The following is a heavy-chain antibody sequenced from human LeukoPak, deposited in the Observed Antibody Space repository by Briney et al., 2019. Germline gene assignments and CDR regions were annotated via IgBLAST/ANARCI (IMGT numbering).Heavy chain of an antibody. CDR1: GGSISSSSDL. CDR3: AREREWRGIAVA. CDR2: IYYSGST. J-gene: IGHJ5*02. D-gene: IGHD6-19*01. Sequence: SETLSLTCTVSGGSISSSSDLWGWIRQPPGKGLEWIGTIYYSGSTYYNPSLKSRVTILVDTSKNQFSLKLSSVTAADTAVYYCAREREWRGIAVAWGQGTLVTVSS. V-gene: IGHV4-39*02.